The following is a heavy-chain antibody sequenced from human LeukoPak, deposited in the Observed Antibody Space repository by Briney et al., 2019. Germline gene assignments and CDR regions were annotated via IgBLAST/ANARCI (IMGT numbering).Heavy chain of an antibody. V-gene: IGHV3-30*02. D-gene: IGHD2-8*01. CDR2: IKYDGRNA. Sequence: GGSLRLSCVASRFTFSSYGMHWVRQAPGKGLEWVAYIKYDGRNAQYAVSVKGRFSIYRDSSKNILYLQMNSLRAEDRAVYYCAKDRCSNGVGCYYYYMDVWGKGTTVTISS. J-gene: IGHJ6*03. CDR3: AKDRCSNGVGCYYYYMDV. CDR1: RFTFSSYG.